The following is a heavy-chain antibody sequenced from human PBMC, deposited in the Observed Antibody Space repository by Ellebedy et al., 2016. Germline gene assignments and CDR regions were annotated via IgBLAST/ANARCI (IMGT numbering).Heavy chain of an antibody. CDR1: GFTFSSYA. CDR2: ISGSGGST. Sequence: GESLKISXAASGFTFSSYAMSWVRQAPGKGLEWVSAISGSGGSTYYADSVKGRFTISRDNSKNTLYLQMNSLRAEDTAVYYCAKEGGDEGVDYGDHSDYWGQGTLVTVSS. J-gene: IGHJ4*02. D-gene: IGHD4-17*01. V-gene: IGHV3-23*01. CDR3: AKEGGDEGVDYGDHSDY.